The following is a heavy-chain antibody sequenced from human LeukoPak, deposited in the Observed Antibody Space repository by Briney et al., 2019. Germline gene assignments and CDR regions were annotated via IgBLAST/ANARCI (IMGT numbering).Heavy chain of an antibody. CDR1: GFTFSSYE. J-gene: IGHJ4*02. CDR2: ISSSGSDI. Sequence: GGSLRLSCAASGFTFSSYEMNWVRQAPGKGLEWVSYISSSGSDIYYANSVKGRFTISRDNAKNSLYLHMNSLRAEDTAVYYCARDYGGSSPFDYWGQGTLVTVSS. CDR3: ARDYGGSSPFDY. D-gene: IGHD4-23*01. V-gene: IGHV3-48*03.